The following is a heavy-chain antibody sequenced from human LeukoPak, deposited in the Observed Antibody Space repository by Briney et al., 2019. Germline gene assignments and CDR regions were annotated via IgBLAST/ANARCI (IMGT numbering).Heavy chain of an antibody. J-gene: IGHJ4*02. V-gene: IGHV3-33*06. CDR3: AKSYDSSGYYDYYFDY. CDR1: GFTFCSYG. D-gene: IGHD3-22*01. CDR2: IWYDGSNK. Sequence: PGGSLRLSCAASGFTFCSYGMHWVRQAPGKGLEWVAVIWYDGSNKYYADSVKGRFTISRDNSKNTLYLQMNSLRAEDTALYYCAKSYDSSGYYDYYFDYWGQGTLVTVSS.